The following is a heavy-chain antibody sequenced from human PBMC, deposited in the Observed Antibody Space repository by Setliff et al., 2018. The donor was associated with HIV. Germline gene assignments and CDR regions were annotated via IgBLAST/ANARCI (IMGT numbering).Heavy chain of an antibody. Sequence: SETLSLTCTVSGGSISSSSYYWGWVRQPPGKGLEWIGSVYYSGTTYYNPSLTSRVTISVDTSKNQFSLKLTSVTAADTALYYCARHFSIFGVTIIPNDAFDIWGRGTMVTVSS. V-gene: IGHV4-39*01. CDR2: VYYSGTT. J-gene: IGHJ3*02. CDR3: ARHFSIFGVTIIPNDAFDI. D-gene: IGHD3-3*01. CDR1: GGSISSSSYY.